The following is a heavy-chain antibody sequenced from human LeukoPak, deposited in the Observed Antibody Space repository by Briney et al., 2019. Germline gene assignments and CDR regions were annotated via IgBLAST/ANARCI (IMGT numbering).Heavy chain of an antibody. V-gene: IGHV4-39*07. J-gene: IGHJ4*02. Sequence: SETLSLTCTVSGGSISSSSYYWGWIRQPPGKGLEWIGSIYYSGSTYYNPSLKSRVTISVDTSKNQFSLKLSSVTAADTAVYYCARARGSTYYYGSGSYSVYFDYWGQGTLVTVSS. CDR2: IYYSGST. CDR1: GGSISSSSYY. D-gene: IGHD3-10*01. CDR3: ARARGSTYYYGSGSYSVYFDY.